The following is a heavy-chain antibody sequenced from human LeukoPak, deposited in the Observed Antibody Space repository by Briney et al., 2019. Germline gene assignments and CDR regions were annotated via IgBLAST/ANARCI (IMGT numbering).Heavy chain of an antibody. CDR3: ARGSDSGYYLPFDY. Sequence: SETLSLTCTVSGGSISNYYWSWIRQPPGKGLEWIAYINYSGSTYYNPSLKSRVTISVDTSKNQFSLKLSSVTAADTAVYYCARGSDSGYYLPFDYWGRGTLVTVSS. V-gene: IGHV4-59*12. CDR2: INYSGST. D-gene: IGHD3-22*01. CDR1: GGSISNYY. J-gene: IGHJ4*02.